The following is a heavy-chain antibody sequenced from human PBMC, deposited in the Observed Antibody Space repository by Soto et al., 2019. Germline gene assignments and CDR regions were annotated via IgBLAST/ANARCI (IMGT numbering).Heavy chain of an antibody. J-gene: IGHJ6*02. CDR2: IYSGGST. CDR3: ARDRTEPYDFWTPSPRYYGMDV. V-gene: IGHV3-53*02. D-gene: IGHD3-3*01. Sequence: EVQLVETGGGLIQPGGSLRLSCAASGFTVSSNYMSWVRQAPGKGLEWVSVIYSGGSTYYADSVKGRFTISRDNSKNTLYLQMNSLRAEDTAVYYCARDRTEPYDFWTPSPRYYGMDVWGQGTTVTVSS. CDR1: GFTVSSNY.